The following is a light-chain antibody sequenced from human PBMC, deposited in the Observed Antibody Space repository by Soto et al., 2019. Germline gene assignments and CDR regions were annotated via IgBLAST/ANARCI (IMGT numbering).Light chain of an antibody. J-gene: IGKJ4*01. CDR2: DAS. CDR1: QSVSGH. Sequence: ENVLTQSPATLSLSPGETATLSCRASQSVSGHLAWYQQKPDQAPRLLIYDASNRATGIPARFSGSGSGTDFTLTISNLEPEDFAVYYCQQRSNWPGFGGGTKVEIK. CDR3: QQRSNWPG. V-gene: IGKV3-11*01.